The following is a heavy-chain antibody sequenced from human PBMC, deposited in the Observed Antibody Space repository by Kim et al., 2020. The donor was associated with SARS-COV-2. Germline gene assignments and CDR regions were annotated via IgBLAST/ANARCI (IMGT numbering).Heavy chain of an antibody. Sequence: GGSLRLSCAASGLNLTNNAMSWVRQAPGRGLEWVSTIRVRAETTYYADSVNGRFTISRDSSKHTLYLQLNSLRADDTAVYYCAKDRGGSGWPVFDYWGQGILVTVSS. J-gene: IGHJ4*02. CDR1: GLNLTNNA. V-gene: IGHV3-23*01. CDR2: IRVRAETT. CDR3: AKDRGGSGWPVFDY. D-gene: IGHD6-19*01.